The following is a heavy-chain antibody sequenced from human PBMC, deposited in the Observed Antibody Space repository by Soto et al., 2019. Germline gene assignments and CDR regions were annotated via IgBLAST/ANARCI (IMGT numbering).Heavy chain of an antibody. V-gene: IGHV3-30-3*02. D-gene: IGHD3-3*01. CDR1: GFSVKSYA. J-gene: IGHJ3*01. CDR2: ISYDGSNK. CDR3: AKDSGLPDFGIVMHAFDV. Sequence: GGCLRLSCAACGFSVKSYAMHWVRQAPGKGLEWVAVISYDGSNKYYADSVRGRFTVSRDNSKNTLYLQMNSLRAEDTALYYCAKDSGLPDFGIVMHAFDVWGQGTMVTVSS.